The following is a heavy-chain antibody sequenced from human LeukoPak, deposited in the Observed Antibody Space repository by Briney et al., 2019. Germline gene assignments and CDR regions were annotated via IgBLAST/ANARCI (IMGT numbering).Heavy chain of an antibody. CDR1: GFTFSSYS. V-gene: IGHV3-48*04. CDR3: ARATRGGGFDY. Sequence: GGSLRLSCAASGFTFSSYSMNWVRQAPGKGLEWVSYISSSSTIYYADSVKGRFTISRDNAKNSLYLQMNSLRAEDTAVYYCARATRGGGFDYWGQGTLVTVSS. J-gene: IGHJ4*02. CDR2: ISSSSTI. D-gene: IGHD3-10*01.